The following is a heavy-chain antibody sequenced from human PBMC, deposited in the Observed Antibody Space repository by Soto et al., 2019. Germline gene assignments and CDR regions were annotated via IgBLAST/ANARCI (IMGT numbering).Heavy chain of an antibody. CDR2: ISASGGST. V-gene: IGHV3-23*01. CDR3: AKGGSGYDLAPFDY. CDR1: GFTFSIYA. J-gene: IGHJ4*02. D-gene: IGHD5-12*01. Sequence: PGGSLRLSCAASGFTFSIYAMNWVRQAPGKGLEWVSGISASGGSTYYADSVKGRFTISRDNSKNTLYLQMNRLRVEDTAVYYCAKGGSGYDLAPFDYWGQGTLVTVSS.